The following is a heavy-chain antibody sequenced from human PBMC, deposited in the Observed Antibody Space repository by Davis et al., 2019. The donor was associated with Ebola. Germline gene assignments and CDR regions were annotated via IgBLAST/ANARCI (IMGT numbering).Heavy chain of an antibody. J-gene: IGHJ6*02. CDR1: GYTLTELS. D-gene: IGHD4-17*01. Sequence: ASVKVSCKVSGYTLTELSMHWVRQAPGKGLGWMGGFDPEDGETIYAQKFQGRVTMTEDTSTDTAYMELSSLRSEDTAVYYCATDGGTVTTGPYYYGMDVWGQGTTVTVSS. CDR2: FDPEDGET. V-gene: IGHV1-24*01. CDR3: ATDGGTVTTGPYYYGMDV.